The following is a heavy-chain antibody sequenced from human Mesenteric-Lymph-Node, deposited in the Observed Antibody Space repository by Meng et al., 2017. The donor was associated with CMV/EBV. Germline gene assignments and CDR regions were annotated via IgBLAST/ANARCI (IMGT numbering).Heavy chain of an antibody. D-gene: IGHD3-3*01. CDR2: IKQDGSEK. CDR3: AKSITASGVIAPFDY. V-gene: IGHV3-7*01. Sequence: GESLKISCATSGFTFSIYWMTWVRQAPGKGLEWVANIKQDGSEKYCVDSVKGRFTISRDNAKNMLYLQMNSLRGEDTAVYHCAKSITASGVIAPFDYWGQGALVTVSS. CDR1: GFTFSIYW. J-gene: IGHJ4*02.